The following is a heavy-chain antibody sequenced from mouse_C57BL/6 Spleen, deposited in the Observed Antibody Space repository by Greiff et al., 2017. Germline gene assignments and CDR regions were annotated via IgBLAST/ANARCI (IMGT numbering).Heavy chain of an antibody. J-gene: IGHJ3*01. CDR2: ISSGSSTI. CDR3: ARPYGIYDYDGFAY. V-gene: IGHV5-17*01. CDR1: GFTFSDYG. D-gene: IGHD2-4*01. Sequence: EVQRVESGGGLVKPGGSLKLSCAASGFTFSDYGMHWVRQAPEKGLEWVAYISSGSSTIYYADTVKGRFTISRDNAKDTLFLQMTSLRSEDTAMYYCARPYGIYDYDGFAYWGQGTLVTVSA.